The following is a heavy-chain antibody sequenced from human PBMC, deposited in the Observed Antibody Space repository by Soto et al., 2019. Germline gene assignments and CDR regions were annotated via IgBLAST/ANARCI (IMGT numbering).Heavy chain of an antibody. Sequence: EVPLLESGGGLVQPGGSLRLSCAASGFTFSSYAMSWVRQAPGKGLVWVSAISGSGGSTYYADCVKGRFTVSRDNSKNTLHLQMNSLRDEDTAVYYCAKDYVAHYGLFDYWGEGSLFTVS. CDR3: AKDYVAHYGLFDY. CDR1: GFTFSSYA. D-gene: IGHD4-17*01. CDR2: ISGSGGST. V-gene: IGHV3-23*01. J-gene: IGHJ4*02.